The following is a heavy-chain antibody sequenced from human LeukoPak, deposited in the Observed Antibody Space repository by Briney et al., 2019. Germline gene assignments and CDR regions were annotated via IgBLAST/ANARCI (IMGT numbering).Heavy chain of an antibody. CDR3: ARQFGPYYYYYMDV. D-gene: IGHD3-16*01. CDR1: GFTFSSYA. CDR2: IQYDGTNK. V-gene: IGHV3-30*04. Sequence: PGGSLRLSCAASGFTFSSYAMHWVRQAPGKGLEWVAFIQYDGTNKYYADSVKGRFTISRDNSKNTLYLQMNSLRAEDTAVYYCARQFGPYYYYYMDVWGKGTTVTISS. J-gene: IGHJ6*03.